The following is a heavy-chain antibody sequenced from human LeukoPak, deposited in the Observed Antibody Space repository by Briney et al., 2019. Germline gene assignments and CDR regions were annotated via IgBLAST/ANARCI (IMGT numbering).Heavy chain of an antibody. V-gene: IGHV1-18*04. J-gene: IGHJ4*02. CDR2: ISAYNGNT. Sequence: ASVKVSCKASGYTFTSYYMHWVRQAPGQGLEWMGWISAYNGNTNYAQKLQGRVTMTTDTSTSTAYMELRSLRSDDTAVYYCARGDSSGYFRHFDYWGQGTLVTVSS. CDR3: ARGDSSGYFRHFDY. D-gene: IGHD3-22*01. CDR1: GYTFTSYY.